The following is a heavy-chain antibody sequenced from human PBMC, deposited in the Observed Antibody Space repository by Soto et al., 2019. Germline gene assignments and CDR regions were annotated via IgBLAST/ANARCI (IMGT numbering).Heavy chain of an antibody. V-gene: IGHV1-2*02. CDR1: GYTFTGYY. J-gene: IGHJ4*02. CDR2: INPNTGGT. CDR3: ASLGSGWSL. D-gene: IGHD6-19*01. Sequence: QVPLVQSGAEVKKPGASVKVSCKASGYTFTGYYIYWVRQAPGQGLEWMGWINPNTGGTSSAQKVQGRVTMTRDTSISTAYVELGRLRSDDTAVYYCASLGSGWSLWGQGTLVTVSS.